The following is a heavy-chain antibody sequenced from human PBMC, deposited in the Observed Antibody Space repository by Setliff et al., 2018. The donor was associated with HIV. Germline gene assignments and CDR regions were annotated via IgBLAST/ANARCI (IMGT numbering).Heavy chain of an antibody. Sequence: SETLSLTCTVPGGSISSYYWSWIRQPPGKGLEWIGYIYYSGSTNCNPSLKSRVTISVDTSKNQFSLKLSSVTAADTAVYYCARGMLRSSWYAHHDAFDIWG. V-gene: IGHV4-59*01. J-gene: IGHJ3*02. CDR2: IYYSGST. CDR3: ARGMLRSSWYAHHDAFDI. D-gene: IGHD6-13*01. CDR1: GGSISSYY.